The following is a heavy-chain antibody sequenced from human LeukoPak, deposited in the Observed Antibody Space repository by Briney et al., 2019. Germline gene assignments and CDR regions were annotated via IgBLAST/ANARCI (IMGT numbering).Heavy chain of an antibody. J-gene: IGHJ2*01. V-gene: IGHV1-69*13. CDR1: GGTFSSFA. Sequence: ASVEVSCKASGGTFSSFAIGWVRQAPGQGLEWMGGIIPIFGTANYAQKFQGRVTITADESTYTVYMELRSLRSEDTAVYYCARGDGYNGHFDLWGRGTLVTVSS. CDR3: ARGDGYNGHFDL. D-gene: IGHD5-24*01. CDR2: IIPIFGTA.